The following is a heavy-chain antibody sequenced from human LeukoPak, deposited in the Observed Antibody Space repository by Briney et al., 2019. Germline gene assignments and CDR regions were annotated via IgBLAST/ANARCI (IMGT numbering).Heavy chain of an antibody. CDR2: ISGSGGST. CDR3: AKGTYSSSWYSFDY. V-gene: IGHV3-23*01. CDR1: GFTFSSYA. J-gene: IGHJ4*02. Sequence: PGGSLRLSCAASGFTFSSYAMSWVRQAPGKGLEWVSAISGSGGSTYYADSVKGRFTISTDNSKNTLYLQMNSLRAEDTAVYYCAKGTYSSSWYSFDYWGQGTLVTVSS. D-gene: IGHD6-13*01.